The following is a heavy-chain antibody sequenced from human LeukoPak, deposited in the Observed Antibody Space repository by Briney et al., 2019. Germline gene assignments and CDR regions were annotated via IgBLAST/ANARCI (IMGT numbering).Heavy chain of an antibody. V-gene: IGHV4-59*12. J-gene: IGHJ4*02. Sequence: SETLSLTCTVSGASISGYFWSWIRQPPGKGLEWTGYISSSGNTNYNPSLKSRVTISVDTSKNQFSLKLSSVTAADTAVYYCARNPNYYDSSGLQYYFDYWGQGTLVTVSS. CDR1: GASISGYF. CDR3: ARNPNYYDSSGLQYYFDY. D-gene: IGHD3-22*01. CDR2: ISSSGNT.